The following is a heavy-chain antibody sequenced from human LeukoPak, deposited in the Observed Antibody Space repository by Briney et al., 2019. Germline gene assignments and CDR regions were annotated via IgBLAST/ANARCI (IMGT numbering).Heavy chain of an antibody. CDR3: GSIPYGDSNSDY. J-gene: IGHJ4*02. CDR2: IYYSGST. Sequence: SETLSLTCTVSGGSISSYYWSWIRQPPGKGLEWIGYIYYSGSTNYNPSLKSRVTISVDTSKNQFSLKLSSVTAADTAVYYCGSIPYGDSNSDYWGQGTLVTVSS. V-gene: IGHV4-59*01. D-gene: IGHD4-17*01. CDR1: GGSISSYY.